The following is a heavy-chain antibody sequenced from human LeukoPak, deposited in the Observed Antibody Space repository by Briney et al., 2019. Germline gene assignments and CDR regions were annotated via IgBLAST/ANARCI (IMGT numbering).Heavy chain of an antibody. Sequence: PGGSLRLSCAASGFTFSDYCMHWVRQAPGKGLEWVAFIRYDGSNKYYADSVKGRFTISRDNSKNTLYLQMNSLRAEDTAVYYCAKDSGYYDYVWGSYHQDYWGQGTLVTVSS. J-gene: IGHJ4*02. CDR3: AKDSGYYDYVWGSYHQDY. CDR2: IRYDGSNK. V-gene: IGHV3-30*02. D-gene: IGHD3-16*01. CDR1: GFTFSDYC.